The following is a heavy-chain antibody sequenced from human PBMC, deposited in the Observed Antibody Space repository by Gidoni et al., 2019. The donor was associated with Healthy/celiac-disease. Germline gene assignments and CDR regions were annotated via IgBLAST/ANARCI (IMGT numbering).Heavy chain of an antibody. CDR3: ARSATVVTPRDWLDY. Sequence: EVQLVQSGAAVKQPGASLKLSCNGSGYRFPSYWLGWVRQMPGKGLEWMGILYHGDSDTRYSPSFQGQVTISADKSISTAYLQWSSLKASDTAMYYCARSATVVTPRDWLDYWGQGTLVTVSS. D-gene: IGHD4-17*01. V-gene: IGHV5-51*03. J-gene: IGHJ4*02. CDR2: LYHGDSDT. CDR1: GYRFPSYW.